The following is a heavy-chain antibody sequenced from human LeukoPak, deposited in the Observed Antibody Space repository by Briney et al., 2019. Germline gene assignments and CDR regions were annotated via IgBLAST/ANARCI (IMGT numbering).Heavy chain of an antibody. CDR3: ARNDKAAFDI. CDR1: GFIFSNYW. V-gene: IGHV3-7*04. Sequence: GGSLRLSSAVSGFIFSNYWMGWVRQAPGKGLEWVANIKKDGSEEYYVDSVKGRLTISRDNANNALYLQVNSLRAEDTAVYYCARNDKAAFDIWGQGTMVTVSS. D-gene: IGHD3-9*01. J-gene: IGHJ3*02. CDR2: IKKDGSEE.